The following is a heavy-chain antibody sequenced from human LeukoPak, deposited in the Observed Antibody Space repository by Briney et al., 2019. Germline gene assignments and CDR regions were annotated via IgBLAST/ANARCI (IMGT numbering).Heavy chain of an antibody. CDR2: ISSSSSTI. V-gene: IGHV3-48*01. J-gene: IGHJ3*02. CDR1: GLTFSSYS. Sequence: GGSLRLSCAASGLTFSSYSMNWVRQAPGKGLEWVSYISSSSSTIYYADSVKGRFTISRDNAKNSLYLQMHRLRAEDTAVYYCAKQWELLLLAFDIWGQGTMVTVSS. CDR3: AKQWELLLLAFDI. D-gene: IGHD1-26*01.